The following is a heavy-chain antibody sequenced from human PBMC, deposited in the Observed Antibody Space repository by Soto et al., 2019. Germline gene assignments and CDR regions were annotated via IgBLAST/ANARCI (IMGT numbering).Heavy chain of an antibody. CDR1: GGTFSSYT. Sequence: QAQLVQSGAEVKKPGSSVKVSCKASGGTFSSYTISWVRQAPGQGLEWMGRITPILGIANYAQKFQGRVTITADKSTSTAYMELSSLRSEDTAVYYCARGLHYDSISLDDYWGQGTLVTVSS. J-gene: IGHJ4*02. CDR3: ARGLHYDSISLDDY. V-gene: IGHV1-69*02. CDR2: ITPILGIA. D-gene: IGHD3-22*01.